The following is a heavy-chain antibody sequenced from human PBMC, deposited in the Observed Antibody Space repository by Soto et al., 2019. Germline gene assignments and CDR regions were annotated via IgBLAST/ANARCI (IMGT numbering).Heavy chain of an antibody. CDR3: AREVPGTKFDY. CDR1: GGTFSSYS. CDR2: IIPFGDIA. D-gene: IGHD1-1*01. V-gene: IGHV1-69*02. J-gene: IGHJ4*02. Sequence: QVQLVQSGAEVKKPGSSVKVTCKTSGGTFSSYSISWVRQAPGQGLEWMGRIIPFGDIANYAQKFQGRITMTADKSKSTAYMELSSLTSADTAVYYCAREVPGTKFDYWGQGTLVAVSS.